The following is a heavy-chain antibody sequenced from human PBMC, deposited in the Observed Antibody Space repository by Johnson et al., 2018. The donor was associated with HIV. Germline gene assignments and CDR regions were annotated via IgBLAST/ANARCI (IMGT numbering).Heavy chain of an antibody. D-gene: IGHD1-1*01. CDR3: ARDPHPYTGTGTTRGAFDI. CDR2: INSDGSST. CDR1: GFTFSDYY. V-gene: IGHV3-74*01. Sequence: VQLVESGGGLVKPGGSLRLSCAASGFTFSDYYMSWIRQAPGKGLVWVSRINSDGSSTSYADSVKGRFTIPRDNAKNTLYLPMKSLRAEETAVYYWARDPHPYTGTGTTRGAFDIWGQGTMVTVSS. J-gene: IGHJ3*02.